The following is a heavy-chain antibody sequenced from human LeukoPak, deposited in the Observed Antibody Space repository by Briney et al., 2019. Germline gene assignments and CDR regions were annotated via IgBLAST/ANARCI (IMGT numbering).Heavy chain of an antibody. Sequence: GESLKISCKGSGYNFNNYWIGWVRQMPGKGLEWMGIIWPGDSDTRYSPSFKGQVTISVDKSISTTYLQWCSLKASDTAIYYCARQYYDVLTGFYIHFDYWGQGTLVTVSS. CDR2: IWPGDSDT. CDR3: ARQYYDVLTGFYIHFDY. J-gene: IGHJ4*02. V-gene: IGHV5-51*01. CDR1: GYNFNNYW. D-gene: IGHD3-9*01.